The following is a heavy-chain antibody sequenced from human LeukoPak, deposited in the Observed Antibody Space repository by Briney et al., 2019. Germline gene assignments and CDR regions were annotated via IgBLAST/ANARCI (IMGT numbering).Heavy chain of an antibody. J-gene: IGHJ5*02. CDR3: ARDVPFDP. CDR1: GGSISGHY. CDR2: IYYSGST. D-gene: IGHD2-2*01. Sequence: SETLSLTCTVSGGSISGHYWSWIRQPPGKGLEWIGYIYYSGSTNYNPSLKSRVTISVDTSKNQFSLKLSSVTAADTAVYYCARDVPFDPWGQGTLVTVSS. V-gene: IGHV4-59*11.